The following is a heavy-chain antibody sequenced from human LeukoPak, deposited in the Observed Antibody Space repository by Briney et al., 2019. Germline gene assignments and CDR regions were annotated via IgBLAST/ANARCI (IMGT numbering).Heavy chain of an antibody. CDR1: GGSFSGYY. D-gene: IGHD6-13*01. Sequence: SETLSLTCAVYGGSFSGYYWSWIRQPPGKGLEWIGEINHSGSTNYNPSLKSRVTISVGTSENQFSLKLSSVTAADTAVYYCSSSWSDAFDIWGQGTMVTVSS. V-gene: IGHV4-34*01. CDR2: INHSGST. J-gene: IGHJ3*02. CDR3: SSSWSDAFDI.